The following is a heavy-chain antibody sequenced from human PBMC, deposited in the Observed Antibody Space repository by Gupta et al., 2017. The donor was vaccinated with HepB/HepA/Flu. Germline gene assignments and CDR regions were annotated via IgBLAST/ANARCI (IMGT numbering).Heavy chain of an antibody. CDR1: GFTFSSYG. CDR3: ARDKIAVAGTTGYNYFDY. CDR2: IWYDGSNK. J-gene: IGHJ4*02. V-gene: IGHV3-33*01. D-gene: IGHD6-19*01. Sequence: QVQLVESGGGVVQPGRSLRLSCAASGFTFSSYGMPWVRQAPGKGLEWVAVIWYDGSNKYYADSVKGRFTISRDNSKNTLYLQMNSLRAEDTAVYYCARDKIAVAGTTGYNYFDYWGQGTLVTVSS.